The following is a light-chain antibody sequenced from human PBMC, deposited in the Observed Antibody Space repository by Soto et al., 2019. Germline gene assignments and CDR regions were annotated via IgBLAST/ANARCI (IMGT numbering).Light chain of an antibody. J-gene: IGLJ2*01. CDR3: AAWDDSLSGPI. V-gene: IGLV2-11*01. Sequence: QSALTQPRSVSGSPGQSVTISCTGTSSDVGSYYFVSWYQQHPGKAPKIIIYDVTKRPSGVPDRFSGSKSGNTASLTISGLQAEDEADYYCAAWDDSLSGPIFGGGTQLTVL. CDR2: DVT. CDR1: SSDVGSYYF.